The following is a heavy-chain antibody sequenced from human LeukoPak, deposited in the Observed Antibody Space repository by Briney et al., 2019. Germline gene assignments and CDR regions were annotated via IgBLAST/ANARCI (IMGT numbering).Heavy chain of an antibody. CDR1: GFTFSSYW. Sequence: GGSLRLSCAASGFTFSSYWMSWVRQAPGKGLEWVANIKQDGSEKYYVDSVKGRFTISRDNAKNLLYLQMDSLRAEDTAVYYCARDLAGHYYGSGSSFDYWGQGTLVTVS. D-gene: IGHD3-10*01. CDR2: IKQDGSEK. CDR3: ARDLAGHYYGSGSSFDY. J-gene: IGHJ4*02. V-gene: IGHV3-7*01.